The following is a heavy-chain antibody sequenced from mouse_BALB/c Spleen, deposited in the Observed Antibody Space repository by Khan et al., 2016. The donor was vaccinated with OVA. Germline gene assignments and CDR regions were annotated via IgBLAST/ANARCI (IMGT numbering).Heavy chain of an antibody. CDR3: TRDGNYAHWYFDV. Sequence: EVELVESGGGLVKPGGSLKLSCAASGFTFSSYTLSWVRQTPEKRLEWVATINSGATYTFYPDSVKGRFTISRENANNALFLQMSRLKAEDTAMSYSTRDGNYAHWYFDVWGAGTSVTVSS. CDR1: GFTFSSYT. CDR2: INSGATYT. V-gene: IGHV5-6-4*01. J-gene: IGHJ1*01. D-gene: IGHD2-1*01.